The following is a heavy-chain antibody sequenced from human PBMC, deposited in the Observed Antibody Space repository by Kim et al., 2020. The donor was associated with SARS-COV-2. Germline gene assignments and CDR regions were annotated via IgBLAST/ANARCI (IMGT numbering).Heavy chain of an antibody. D-gene: IGHD2-2*01. J-gene: IGHJ4*02. CDR3: ARGGVDCSSTSCYPYYFDY. CDR2: IYYSGST. Sequence: SETLSLTCTVSGGSVSSGSYYWSWIRQPPGKGLEWIGYIYYSGSTNYNPSLKSRVTISVDTSKNQFSLNLSSVTAADTAVYYCARGGVDCSSTSCYPYYFDYWGQGTLVTVSS. CDR1: GGSVSSGSYY. V-gene: IGHV4-61*01.